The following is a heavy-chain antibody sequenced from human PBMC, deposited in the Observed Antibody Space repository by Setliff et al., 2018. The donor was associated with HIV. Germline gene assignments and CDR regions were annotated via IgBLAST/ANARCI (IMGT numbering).Heavy chain of an antibody. J-gene: IGHJ4*02. CDR2: ISWNSASL. CDR1: GFEFDDYA. V-gene: IGHV3-9*01. Sequence: GGSLRLSCAASGFEFDDYAIHWVRQVPGKGLEWVAGISWNSASLGYADSVKGRFTISRDNANNLLYLQMRGLRPGDTALYYCARDRVYYYYDSSGYSDYWGQGTLVTVSS. CDR3: ARDRVYYYYDSSGYSDY. D-gene: IGHD3-22*01.